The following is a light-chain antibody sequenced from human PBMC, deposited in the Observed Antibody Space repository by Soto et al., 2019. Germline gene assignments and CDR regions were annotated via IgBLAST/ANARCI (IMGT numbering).Light chain of an antibody. J-gene: IGKJ4*01. Sequence: DIQMTQSPSSLSASVGDRVTITCRSSQTISTFLHWFQQKPGKAANLLIYDASSLQSGVPSRFSGSGSGTDFTLTISSLQPEDFGTYYCQQTYSTFVSFGGGTKVDIK. CDR3: QQTYSTFVS. CDR1: QTISTF. CDR2: DAS. V-gene: IGKV1-39*01.